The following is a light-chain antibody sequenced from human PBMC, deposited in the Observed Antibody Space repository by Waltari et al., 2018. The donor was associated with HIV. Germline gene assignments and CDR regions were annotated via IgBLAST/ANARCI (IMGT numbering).Light chain of an antibody. CDR2: RNH. Sequence: QSVLTQPPSAPGTPGQTVTISCSGSTSTVENQWAYCYQKLPGTAPKLLIYRNHERPSGVPDRFSSSKSGASASLIISGLRSEDEADYSCGVWDSTLKQWLFGGGTKLTVL. CDR1: TSTVENQW. J-gene: IGLJ3*02. CDR3: GVWDSTLKQWL. V-gene: IGLV1-47*01.